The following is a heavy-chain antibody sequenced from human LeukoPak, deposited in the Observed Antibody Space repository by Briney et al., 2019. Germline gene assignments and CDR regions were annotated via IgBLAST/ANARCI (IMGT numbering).Heavy chain of an antibody. CDR1: GFTFGDYA. CDR3: TRDSRGYSYVYFDY. V-gene: IGHV3-49*04. Sequence: GGSLRLSCTASGFTFGDYAMSWVRQAPGKGLEWVGFIRSKAYGGTTEYAASVKGRFTISRDDSKSIAYLQMNSLKTEDTAVYYCTRDSRGYSYVYFDYWGQGTLVTVSS. J-gene: IGHJ4*02. CDR2: IRSKAYGGTT. D-gene: IGHD5-18*01.